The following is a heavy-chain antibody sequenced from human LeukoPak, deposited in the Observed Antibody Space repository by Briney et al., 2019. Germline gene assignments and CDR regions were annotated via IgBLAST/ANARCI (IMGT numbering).Heavy chain of an antibody. J-gene: IGHJ4*02. Sequence: GASVKVSCKASGGTFSSYAISWVRQAPGQGLEWMGGIIPIFGTANYAQKFQGRVTITADESTSTAYMELSSLRSEDTAVYYCARAGHYYDSSGYPPDYWGQGTLVTVSS. CDR1: GGTFSSYA. CDR2: IIPIFGTA. CDR3: ARAGHYYDSSGYPPDY. V-gene: IGHV1-69*13. D-gene: IGHD3-22*01.